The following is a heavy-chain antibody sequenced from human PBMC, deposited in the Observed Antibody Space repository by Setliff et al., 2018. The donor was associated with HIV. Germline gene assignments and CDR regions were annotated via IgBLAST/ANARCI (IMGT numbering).Heavy chain of an antibody. CDR3: ARDRGRGSGSPTRKYYYYGMDV. CDR1: GGSISSCY. D-gene: IGHD3-10*01. J-gene: IGHJ6*02. Sequence: SETLSLTCTVSGGSISSCYWSWIRQPPGKGLEWIGSIYYSGSIKYNPSLESRVTISVDTSKNKFSLKLRSATTSDTAVYYCARDRGRGSGSPTRKYYYYGMDVWGQGTTVTVSS. CDR2: IYYSGSI. V-gene: IGHV4-59*01.